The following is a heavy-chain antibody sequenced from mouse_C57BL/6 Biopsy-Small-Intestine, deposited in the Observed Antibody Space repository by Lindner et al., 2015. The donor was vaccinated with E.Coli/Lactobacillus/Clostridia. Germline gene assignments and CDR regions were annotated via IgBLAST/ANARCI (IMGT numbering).Heavy chain of an antibody. Sequence: VQLQESGPEVVKPGASVKMSCKASGYTLTDYNMHWVKQSHGKSLEWIGYINPNNGDTSYNQKFKGKATLTVNKSSSTAYMELRSLTSEDSAVYYCATGPLYALDYWGQGTSVTVSS. D-gene: IGHD6-1*01. CDR1: GYTLTDYN. CDR3: ATGPLYALDY. CDR2: INPNNGDT. J-gene: IGHJ4*01. V-gene: IGHV1-22*01.